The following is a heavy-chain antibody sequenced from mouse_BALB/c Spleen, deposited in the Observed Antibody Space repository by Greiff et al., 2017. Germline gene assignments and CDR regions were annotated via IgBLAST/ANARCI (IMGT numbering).Heavy chain of an antibody. J-gene: IGHJ2*01. CDR1: GYSITSGYY. D-gene: IGHD1-1*01. CDR3: ASLITTVDY. CDR2: ISYDGSN. V-gene: IGHV3-6*02. Sequence: ESGPGLVKPSQSLSLTCSVTGYSITSGYYWNWIRQFPGNKLEWMGCISYDGSNNYNPSLKNRISITRDTSKNQFFLKLNSVTTEDTATYYCASLITTVDYWGQGTTLTVSS.